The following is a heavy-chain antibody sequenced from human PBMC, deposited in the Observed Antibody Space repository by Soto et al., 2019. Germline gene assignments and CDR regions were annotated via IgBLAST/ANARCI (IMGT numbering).Heavy chain of an antibody. CDR3: ARDFYDSVGYTWFDS. CDR2: IHNSGTS. CDR1: GDTSTSYY. V-gene: IGHV4-59*01. D-gene: IGHD3-22*01. Sequence: KTSETLSLTCTVSGDTSTSYYWGWIRQAPGKGLEWIGHIHNSGTSTHNPSLNGRVTISIDMSKKQFSLKLTSLTSADTAVYYCARDFYDSVGYTWFDSWSKGTLVTV. J-gene: IGHJ5*01.